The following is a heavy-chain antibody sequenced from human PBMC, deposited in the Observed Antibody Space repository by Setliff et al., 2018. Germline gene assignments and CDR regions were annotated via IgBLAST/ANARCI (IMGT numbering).Heavy chain of an antibody. CDR1: GGSISVYY. CDR2: ISSGST. D-gene: IGHD3-10*01. Sequence: PSETLSLTCTVSGGSISVYYWTWFRQPPGKGLEWIGYISSGSTYYNPSLKSRVTISVDTSKNQFSLKLSSVTAADTAVYYCARCDGAYYYYMDVWGKGTTVTVSS. J-gene: IGHJ6*03. CDR3: ARCDGAYYYYMDV. V-gene: IGHV4-59*12.